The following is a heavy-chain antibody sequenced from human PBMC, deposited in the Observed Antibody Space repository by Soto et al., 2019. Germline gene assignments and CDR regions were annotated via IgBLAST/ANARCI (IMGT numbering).Heavy chain of an antibody. CDR1: GDTFNFYS. V-gene: IGHV1-69*02. D-gene: IGHD3-10*01. Sequence: QVQLVQSGAEVKSAGSSVKVSCKASGDTFNFYSINWVRQAPGLVLEWGGRVNPILSMSNYAQRFQGRVTMTADTSTGTAYRELSRLRSEHTAIYSCASNYGSGYRAFDSWGQGALVTVSS. CDR2: VNPILSMS. J-gene: IGHJ4*02. CDR3: ASNYGSGYRAFDS.